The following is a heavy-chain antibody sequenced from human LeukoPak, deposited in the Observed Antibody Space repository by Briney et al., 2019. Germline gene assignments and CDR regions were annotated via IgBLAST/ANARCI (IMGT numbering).Heavy chain of an antibody. J-gene: IGHJ6*02. D-gene: IGHD2/OR15-2a*01. V-gene: IGHV3-30*03. CDR1: GFTFSTYV. CDR3: ARVIISTKYYSGLDV. Sequence: PGGSLRLSCAGSGFTFSTYVIHWVRQTPGKGLEWAALISYDGNSEYYADSVKGRFTISRDNSKNTVYLQMDSLRPADTAVYYCARVIISTKYYSGLDVWGQGTTVTVSS. CDR2: ISYDGNSE.